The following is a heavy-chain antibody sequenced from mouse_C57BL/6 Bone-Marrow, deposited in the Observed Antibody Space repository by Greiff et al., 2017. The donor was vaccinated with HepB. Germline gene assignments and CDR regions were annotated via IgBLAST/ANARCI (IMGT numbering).Heavy chain of an antibody. V-gene: IGHV5-4*03. CDR3: ARANLLLRPSGFDY. D-gene: IGHD1-1*01. J-gene: IGHJ2*01. CDR2: ISDGGSYT. CDR1: GFTFSSYA. Sequence: DVMLVESGGGLVKPGGSLKLSCAASGFTFSSYAMSWVRQTPEKRLEWVATISDGGSYTYYPDNVKGRFTISRDNAKNNLYLQMSHLKSEDTAMYYCARANLLLRPSGFDYWGQGTTLTVSS.